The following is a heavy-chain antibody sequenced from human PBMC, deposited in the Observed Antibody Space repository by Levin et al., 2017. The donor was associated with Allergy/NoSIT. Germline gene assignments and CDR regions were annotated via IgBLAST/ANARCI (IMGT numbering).Heavy chain of an antibody. D-gene: IGHD5-18*01. CDR3: ARVAGYSYGYYFDY. Sequence: SPTLSLTCAVSGGSISSGGYSWRWIRQPPGKGLEWIGNIYLSGSTNDNPSLKSRVTMSVDRSKNQFSLKLSYVTAADTAVYYCARVAGYSYGYYFDYWGPGTLVTVSS. V-gene: IGHV4-30-2*01. CDR1: GGSISSGGYS. J-gene: IGHJ4*02. CDR2: IYLSGST.